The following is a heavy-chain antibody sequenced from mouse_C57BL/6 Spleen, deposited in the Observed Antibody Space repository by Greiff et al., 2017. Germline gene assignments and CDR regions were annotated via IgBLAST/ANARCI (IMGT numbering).Heavy chain of an antibody. D-gene: IGHD2-4*01. CDR1: GYTFTSYW. V-gene: IGHV1-53*01. CDR3: AREGYDYGYFDV. J-gene: IGHJ1*03. Sequence: QVQLKQPGTELVKPGASVKLSCKASGYTFTSYWMHWVKQRPGQGLEWIGNINPSNGGTNYNEKFKSKATLTVDKSSSTAYMQLSSLTSEDSAVYYCAREGYDYGYFDVWGTGTTVTVSS. CDR2: INPSNGGT.